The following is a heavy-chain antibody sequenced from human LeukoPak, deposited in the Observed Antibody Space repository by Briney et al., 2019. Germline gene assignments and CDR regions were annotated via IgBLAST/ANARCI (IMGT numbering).Heavy chain of an antibody. Sequence: ASVKVSCKASGYTFTSYDINWVRQATGQGLEWMGWMNPNSGNTGYAQKFQGRVTMTRDTSISTAYMELSRLRSDDTAVYYCATRAYSSSSGWDYWGQGTLVTVSS. J-gene: IGHJ4*02. CDR3: ATRAYSSSSGWDY. CDR2: MNPNSGNT. CDR1: GYTFTSYD. D-gene: IGHD6-6*01. V-gene: IGHV1-8*01.